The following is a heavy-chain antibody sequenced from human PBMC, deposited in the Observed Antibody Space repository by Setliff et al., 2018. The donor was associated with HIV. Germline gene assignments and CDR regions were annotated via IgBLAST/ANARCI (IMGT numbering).Heavy chain of an antibody. CDR1: GGTFSSYT. CDR2: IIPILGEA. Sequence: GALVKVPCKASGGTFSSYTITWVRQAPGQGLEWMGRIIPILGEADYDLKFQGRVTISADKSTSTAYMALSSLRSEDTDVFYCARAPSLVHDAFDIWGQGTRVTVSS. CDR3: ARAPSLVHDAFDI. D-gene: IGHD3-10*01. V-gene: IGHV1-69*08. J-gene: IGHJ3*02.